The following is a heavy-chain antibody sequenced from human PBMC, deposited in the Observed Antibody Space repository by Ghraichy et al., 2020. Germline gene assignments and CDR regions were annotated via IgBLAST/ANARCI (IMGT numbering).Heavy chain of an antibody. V-gene: IGHV3-23*01. Sequence: GGSLRLSCAASGFTFSSYAMSWVRQAPGKGLEWVSAISGSGGSTYYADSVKGRFTISRDNSKNTLYLQMNSLRAEDTAVYYCATLPIFGVVEGNKLKFEYFQHWGQGTLVTVSS. J-gene: IGHJ1*01. CDR1: GFTFSSYA. CDR3: ATLPIFGVVEGNKLKFEYFQH. CDR2: ISGSGGST. D-gene: IGHD3-3*02.